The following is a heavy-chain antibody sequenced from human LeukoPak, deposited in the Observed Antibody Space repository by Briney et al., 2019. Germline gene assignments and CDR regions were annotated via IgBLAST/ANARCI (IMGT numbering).Heavy chain of an antibody. V-gene: IGHV3-23*01. CDR1: GFAFSNYA. Sequence: PGGSLRLSCAASGFAFSNYAMTWVRQAPGKGLEWVSAISGSGGGTFYADSVKGRFTISRDNSKNTLYLQMNSLRAEDTAVYYCAKDGTLLFDYWGQGTLVTVSS. CDR2: ISGSGGGT. CDR3: AKDGTLLFDY. D-gene: IGHD2-15*01. J-gene: IGHJ4*02.